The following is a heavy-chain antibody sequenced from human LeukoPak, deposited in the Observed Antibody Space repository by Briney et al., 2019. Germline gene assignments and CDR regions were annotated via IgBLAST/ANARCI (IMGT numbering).Heavy chain of an antibody. CDR2: IYDSEST. CDR1: GGSISNYY. J-gene: IGHJ4*02. CDR3: ARGGSYLGHCDY. Sequence: LETLSVTCTVPGGSISNYYWSWIREPPGKGLEWMGYIYDSESTNYNPSLKSRVTISVDTSKNKFSLKLSSVTAADTAVYYCARGGSYLGHCDYWGQGSLVTVSS. D-gene: IGHD1-26*01. V-gene: IGHV4-59*01.